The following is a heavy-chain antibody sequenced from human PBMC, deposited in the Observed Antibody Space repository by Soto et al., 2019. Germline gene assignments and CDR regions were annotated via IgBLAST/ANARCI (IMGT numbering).Heavy chain of an antibody. CDR2: INHSGST. V-gene: IGHV4-34*01. Sequence: SETLSLTCAVYGGSFSGYYWSWIRQPPGKGLEWIGEINHSGSTNYNPSLKSRVTISVDTSKNQFSLKLSSVTAADTAVYYCAREGITIFGVVRSYYYYGMDVWGQGTTVTVSS. D-gene: IGHD3-3*01. J-gene: IGHJ6*02. CDR3: AREGITIFGVVRSYYYYGMDV. CDR1: GGSFSGYY.